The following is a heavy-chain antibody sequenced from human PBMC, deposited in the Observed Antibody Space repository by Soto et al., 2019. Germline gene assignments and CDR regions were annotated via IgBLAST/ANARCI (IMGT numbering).Heavy chain of an antibody. CDR3: TTNGWVGGAPR. Sequence: EVQLVESGGGLVQPGGSLKLSCAASGFTFSGAWMDWVRQAPGKGLEWVGLIKSKTDGGTTQYAAPVKGRFTISRDDSTNTLYLQMNSLKTEDTALYYCTTNGWVGGAPRWGQGTLVTVSS. J-gene: IGHJ4*02. V-gene: IGHV3-15*07. D-gene: IGHD1-26*01. CDR1: GFTFSGAW. CDR2: IKSKTDGGTT.